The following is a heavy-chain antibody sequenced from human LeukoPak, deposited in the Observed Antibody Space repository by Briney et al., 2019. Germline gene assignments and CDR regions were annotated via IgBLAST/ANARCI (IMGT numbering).Heavy chain of an antibody. CDR2: IKQDGSEK. V-gene: IGHV3-7*01. D-gene: IGHD3-16*02. CDR3: ARFGNDYVWGSYRTFDY. CDR1: GFTFSSYW. Sequence: GGSLRLSCAASGFTFSSYWMSWVRQAPGKGLEWVANIKQDGSEKYYVDSVKGRFTISRDNAKNSLYLQMNSLRAEDTAVYYCARFGNDYVWGSYRTFDYWGQGTLVTVSS. J-gene: IGHJ4*02.